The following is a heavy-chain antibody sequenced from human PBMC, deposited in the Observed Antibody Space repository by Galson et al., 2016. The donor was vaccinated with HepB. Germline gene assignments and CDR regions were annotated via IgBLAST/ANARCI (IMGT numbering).Heavy chain of an antibody. CDR3: TRDRIMVSGVMIDY. Sequence: SETLSLTCAVSGYSISNGYYWGWIRQPPGKGLEWIGTISLSGNTYYNPSLKSRVTISVDTSKNQFSLTLTSVTAADPAVYYWTRDRIMVSGVMIDYWGLGTLVTVSS. D-gene: IGHD3-10*01. V-gene: IGHV4-38-2*01. J-gene: IGHJ4*02. CDR1: GYSISNGYY. CDR2: ISLSGNT.